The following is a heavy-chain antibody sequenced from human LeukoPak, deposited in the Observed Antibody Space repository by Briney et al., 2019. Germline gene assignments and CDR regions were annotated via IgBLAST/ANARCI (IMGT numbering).Heavy chain of an antibody. V-gene: IGHV3-53*01. CDR3: ARVDYALIDY. J-gene: IGHJ4*02. CDR1: GFTVSSNY. CDR2: IYSGGST. D-gene: IGHD2-2*01. Sequence: PGGPLRLSCAASGFTVSSNYMSCVRQAPGKGLEWVSVIYSGGSTYYADSVKGRFTISRDNSKTTLYLQMNSLRAEDTAVYYCARVDYALIDYWGQGTLVTVPS.